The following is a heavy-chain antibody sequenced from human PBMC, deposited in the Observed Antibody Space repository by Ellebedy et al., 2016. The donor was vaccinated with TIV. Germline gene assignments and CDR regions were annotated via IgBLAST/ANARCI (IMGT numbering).Heavy chain of an antibody. Sequence: AASVKVSCKVSGYRLTEVSIHWVRQAPGKGLEWMGGFDTADGETIYAQKFQSRVTMTEDTSTDTHYMELNSLRPEDTALYYCATMAVVGKYYFGYWGQGTLVTVSS. CDR3: ATMAVVGKYYFGY. CDR1: GYRLTEVS. V-gene: IGHV1-24*01. CDR2: FDTADGET. D-gene: IGHD6-19*01. J-gene: IGHJ4*02.